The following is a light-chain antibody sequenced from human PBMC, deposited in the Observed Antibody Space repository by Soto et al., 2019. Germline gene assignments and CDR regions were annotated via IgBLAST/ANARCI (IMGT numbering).Light chain of an antibody. J-gene: IGLJ1*01. Sequence: QSVLTQPASVSGSPGQSITISCNGTNSDVGSYNLVSWYQQHPGKAPKLMIYEGSKRPSGVSNRFSGSKSGNTASLTISGLQAEDEADYYCCSYAGSSTFVFGTGTKGTVL. V-gene: IGLV2-23*03. CDR1: NSDVGSYNL. CDR3: CSYAGSSTFV. CDR2: EGS.